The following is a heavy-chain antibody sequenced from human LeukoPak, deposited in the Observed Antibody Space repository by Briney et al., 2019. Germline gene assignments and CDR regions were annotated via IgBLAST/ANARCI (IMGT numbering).Heavy chain of an antibody. Sequence: PSETLSLTCAVYGGSFSGYYWSWIRQPPGKGLEWIGEINHSGSTNYNPSLTSRVTISVDTSKNQFSLKLSSVTAADTAVYYCARVWTTVTTRWFDPWGQGTLVTVSS. D-gene: IGHD4-17*01. CDR1: GGSFSGYY. CDR2: INHSGST. J-gene: IGHJ5*02. V-gene: IGHV4-34*01. CDR3: ARVWTTVTTRWFDP.